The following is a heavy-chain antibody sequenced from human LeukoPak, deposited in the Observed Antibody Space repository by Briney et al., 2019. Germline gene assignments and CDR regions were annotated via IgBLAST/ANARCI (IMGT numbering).Heavy chain of an antibody. V-gene: IGHV1-69*13. CDR1: GGTFSSYA. CDR2: IIPIFGTA. D-gene: IGHD3-3*01. CDR3: ARMTVDYDFWSGSPWFDP. Sequence: VASVKVSCKASGGTFSSYAISWVRQAPGQGLEWMGGIIPIFGTADYAQKFQGRVTITADESTSTAYMELRSLRSDDTAVYYCARMTVDYDFWSGSPWFDPWGQGTLVTVSS. J-gene: IGHJ5*02.